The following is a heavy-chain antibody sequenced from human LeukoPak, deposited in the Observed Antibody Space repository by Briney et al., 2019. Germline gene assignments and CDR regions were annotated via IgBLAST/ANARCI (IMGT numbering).Heavy chain of an antibody. CDR3: ARDSVAGSSVAAFDS. CDR1: GDSVSSNRAA. CDR2: TYYRSKWSN. V-gene: IGHV6-1*01. J-gene: IGHJ3*02. Sequence: SQTLSLTCAISGDSVSSNRAAWNWIRQSPSRGLEWLGRTYYRSKWSNGYAVSVESRIIINPDTSKNQFSLQLSSVTPEDTAVYYCARDSVAGSSVAAFDSWGQGTVVTVSS. D-gene: IGHD6-19*01.